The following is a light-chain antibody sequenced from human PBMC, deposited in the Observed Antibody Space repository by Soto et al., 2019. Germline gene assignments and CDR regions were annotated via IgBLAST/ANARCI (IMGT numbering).Light chain of an antibody. CDR1: QSLLHSNGNIY. Sequence: DIVLTQSPLSLPVTPGEPASISCRSSQSLLHSNGNIYLDWYLQKPGQSPQLLIYLGSIWASGVPDRFRGSGSGTDVTLKMTRVDAEDVGVYYCMQAIQAPRTFGLGTKVEIK. CDR2: LGS. V-gene: IGKV2-28*01. J-gene: IGKJ1*01. CDR3: MQAIQAPRT.